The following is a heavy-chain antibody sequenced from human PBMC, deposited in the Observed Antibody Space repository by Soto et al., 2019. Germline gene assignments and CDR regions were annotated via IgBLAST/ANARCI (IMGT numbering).Heavy chain of an antibody. J-gene: IGHJ6*03. CDR3: CLGDHSNYYYYYLDV. V-gene: IGHV4-39*01. CDR2: IYYSGST. D-gene: IGHD4-4*01. Sequence: SETLSLTCTVSGGSISSSSYYWGWIRQPPGKGLEWIGSIYYSGSTYYNPSLKSRVTISVDTSKNQFSLKLSSVTAADTAVYYCCLGDHSNYYYYYLDVWGKGTTVTVSS. CDR1: GGSISSSSYY.